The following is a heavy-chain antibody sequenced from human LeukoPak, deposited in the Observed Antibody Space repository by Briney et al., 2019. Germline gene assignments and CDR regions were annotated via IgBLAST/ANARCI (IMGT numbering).Heavy chain of an antibody. CDR2: INHSGST. CDR1: GGSFSGYY. D-gene: IGHD6-19*01. J-gene: IGHJ6*02. Sequence: SETLSLTCAVYGGSFSGYYWSWIRQPPGKGLEWIGEINHSGSTNYNPSLKSRVTIPVDTSKNQFSLKLSSVTAADTAVYYCGSMYSSGWYALDVWGQGTTVTVSS. CDR3: GSMYSSGWYALDV. V-gene: IGHV4-34*01.